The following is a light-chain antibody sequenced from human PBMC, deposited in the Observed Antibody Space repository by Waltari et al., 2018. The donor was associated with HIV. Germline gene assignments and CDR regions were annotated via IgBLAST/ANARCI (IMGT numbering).Light chain of an antibody. J-gene: IGLJ2*01. CDR1: SRDIGGYNL. V-gene: IGLV2-23*02. CDR3: CAYAGSTTYVI. Sequence: QSALTQPASVSGSPGQSITISCTGTSRDIGGYNLASWYQQHPVKAPKLMIYEVSKRPSGVSNRFSGSKSGNTASLTISGLQAEDEADYYCCAYAGSTTYVIFGGGTKLTVL. CDR2: EVS.